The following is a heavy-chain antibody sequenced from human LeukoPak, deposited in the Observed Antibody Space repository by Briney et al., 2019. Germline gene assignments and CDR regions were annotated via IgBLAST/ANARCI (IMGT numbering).Heavy chain of an antibody. CDR3: ARAGSKFEALDI. D-gene: IGHD3-10*01. V-gene: IGHV4-59*01. J-gene: IGHJ3*02. CDR1: GGSISSYY. CDR2: IYYSGST. Sequence: SETLSLTCTVSGGSISSYYWSWIRQPPGKGLEWIGYIYYSGSTNYNPSLKSRVTISVDTSKNQFSLKLSSVTAADTAVYYCARAGSKFEALDIWGQGTMVTVSS.